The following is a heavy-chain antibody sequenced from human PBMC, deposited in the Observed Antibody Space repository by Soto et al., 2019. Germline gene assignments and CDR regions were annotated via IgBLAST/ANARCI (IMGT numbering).Heavy chain of an antibody. CDR1: GYTFTSYD. V-gene: IGHV1-8*01. D-gene: IGHD2-21*01. J-gene: IGHJ6*02. CDR3: ARVSCLWRGYYYYGMDV. Sequence: ASVKVSCKASGYTFTSYDINWVRQATGQGLEWMGWMNPNSGNTGYAQKFQGRVAMTRNTSISTAYMELSSLRSEDTAVYYCARVSCLWRGYYYYGMDVWGQGTTVTVSS. CDR2: MNPNSGNT.